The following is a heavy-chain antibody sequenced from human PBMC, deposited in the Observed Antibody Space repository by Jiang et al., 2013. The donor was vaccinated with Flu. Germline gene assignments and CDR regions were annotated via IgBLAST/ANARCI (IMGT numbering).Heavy chain of an antibody. CDR2: INPSGGST. V-gene: IGHV1-46*03. CDR3: AREAYSSSSPTFDYYYYGMDV. Sequence: QVQLVESGAEVKKPGASVKVSCKASGYTFTSYYMHWVRQAPGQGLEWMGIINPSGGSTSYAQKFQGRVTMTRDTSTSTVYMELSSLRSEDTAVYYCAREAYSSSSPTFDYYYYGMDVWGQGTTVTVSS. J-gene: IGHJ6*02. D-gene: IGHD6-13*01. CDR1: GYTFTSYY.